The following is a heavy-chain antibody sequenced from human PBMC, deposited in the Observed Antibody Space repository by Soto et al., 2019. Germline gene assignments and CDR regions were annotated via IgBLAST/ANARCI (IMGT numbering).Heavy chain of an antibody. CDR2: MNPNSGNT. J-gene: IGHJ4*02. V-gene: IGHV1-8*01. CDR1: GYTFTSYD. D-gene: IGHD5-18*01. CDR3: ARWGGDQYSYGDLLYFDY. Sequence: GASVKVSCKASGYTFTSYDINWLRQATGQGLEWMGWMNPNSGNTGYAQKFQGRVTMTRNTSISTAYMELSSLRSEDTAAYYCARWGGDQYSYGDLLYFDYWGQGTLVTVSS.